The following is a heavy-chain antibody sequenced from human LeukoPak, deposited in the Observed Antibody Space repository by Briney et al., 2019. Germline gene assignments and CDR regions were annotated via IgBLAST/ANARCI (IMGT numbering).Heavy chain of an antibody. J-gene: IGHJ6*03. CDR1: GYTFTSYG. CDR2: ISAYNGNT. D-gene: IGHD5-18*01. Sequence: GASVKVSCKASGYTFTSYGISWVRQAPGQGLEWMGRISAYNGNTNYAQKLQGRVTMTTDTSTSTAYMELRSLRSDDTAVYYCARDHGYSYGNYYYYMDVWGKGTTVTVSS. CDR3: ARDHGYSYGNYYYYMDV. V-gene: IGHV1-18*01.